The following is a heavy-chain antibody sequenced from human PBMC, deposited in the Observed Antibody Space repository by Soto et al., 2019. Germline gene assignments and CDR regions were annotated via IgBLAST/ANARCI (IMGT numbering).Heavy chain of an antibody. CDR1: GFTFSSYG. V-gene: IGHV3-33*01. CDR3: ARSRYGGDYVNTYDY. J-gene: IGHJ4*02. D-gene: IGHD4-17*01. CDR2: IWYDGSNK. Sequence: GGSLRLSCAASGFTFSSYGMHWVRQAPGKGLEWVAVIWYDGSNKYYADSVKGRFTISRDNSKNTLYLQMNSLRAEDTAVYYCARSRYGGDYVNTYDYWGQGTLVTVSS.